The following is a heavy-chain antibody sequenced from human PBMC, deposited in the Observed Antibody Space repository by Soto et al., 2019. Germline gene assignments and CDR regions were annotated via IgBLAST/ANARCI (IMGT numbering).Heavy chain of an antibody. CDR3: ARVFMGAGSYPKIYYYYYYMDV. CDR2: ISAYNGNT. V-gene: IGHV1-18*01. Sequence: QVQLVQSGAEVKKPGASVKVSCKASGYTFTSYGISWVRQAPGQGLEWMGWISAYNGNTNYAQKLQGRVTMTTDTSTRKAYMEVRSLRSDDTAVYYCARVFMGAGSYPKIYYYYYYMDVWGKGTTVTVSS. CDR1: GYTFTSYG. D-gene: IGHD3-10*01. J-gene: IGHJ6*03.